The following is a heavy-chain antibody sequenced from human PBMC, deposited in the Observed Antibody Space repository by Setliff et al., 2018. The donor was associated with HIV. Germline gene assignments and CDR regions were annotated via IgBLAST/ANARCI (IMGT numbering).Heavy chain of an antibody. D-gene: IGHD6-19*01. CDR3: AGVRSVGYSRAWYAPGAY. V-gene: IGHV3-33*01. J-gene: IGHJ4*02. CDR2: IWYDGSNK. CDR1: GFIFSGYG. Sequence: GSLRLSCAASGFIFSGYGMPGVRQAPGKGLGWVAVIWYDGSNKYYANYVKGRVTISGDNSKKTLYLQMNSLREEDTAVYYCAGVRSVGYSRAWYAPGAYLGRGTLDTVSS.